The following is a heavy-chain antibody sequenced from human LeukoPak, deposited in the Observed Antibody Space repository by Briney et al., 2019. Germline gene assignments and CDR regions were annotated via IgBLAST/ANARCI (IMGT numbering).Heavy chain of an antibody. V-gene: IGHV3-21*01. J-gene: IGHJ6*02. CDR3: ASSNRAVAGTSYYYGMDV. CDR2: ISSSSSYI. D-gene: IGHD6-19*01. CDR1: GFTFSSYS. Sequence: GGSLRLSCAASGFTFSSYSMNWVRQAPGKGLELVSSISSSSSYIYYADSVKGRFTISRDNAKNSLYLQMNSLRAEDTAVYYCASSNRAVAGTSYYYGMDVWGQGTTVTVSS.